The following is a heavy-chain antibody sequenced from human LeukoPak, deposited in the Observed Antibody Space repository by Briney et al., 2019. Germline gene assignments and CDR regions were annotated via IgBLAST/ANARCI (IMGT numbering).Heavy chain of an antibody. CDR2: IDTAGDT. D-gene: IGHD6-19*01. V-gene: IGHV3-13*01. J-gene: IGHJ4*02. Sequence: GGSLRLSCLASGSAFSRFDMHWVRQPIGKGLEWVSGIDTAGDTYYPDSVKGRFTISRENVKNSIYLHMNSLRAGDTAVYFCVRADTSGWPDLDYWGQGTLVTVSS. CDR3: VRADTSGWPDLDY. CDR1: GSAFSRFD.